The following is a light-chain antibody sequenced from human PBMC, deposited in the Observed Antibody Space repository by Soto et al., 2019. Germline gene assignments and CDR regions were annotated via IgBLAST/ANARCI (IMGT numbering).Light chain of an antibody. CDR1: QSISRY. Sequence: IQITQFPSSLSASVGDRVTIACRASQSISRYLNWSQQKPGKAPKLLIYAASSLQSGVPSRFSGSGSGTDFTLTISSLQPEDFANYYCQQSYSIPYTFGQGTKVDIK. J-gene: IGKJ2*01. V-gene: IGKV1-39*01. CDR2: AAS. CDR3: QQSYSIPYT.